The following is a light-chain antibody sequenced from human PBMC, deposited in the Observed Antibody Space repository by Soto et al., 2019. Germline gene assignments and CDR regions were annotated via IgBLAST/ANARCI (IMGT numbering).Light chain of an antibody. V-gene: IGLV1-44*01. CDR2: SDT. CDR1: TSNIGRNT. Sequence: QAVVTQPPSASGTPGQRVTISCSGSTSNIGRNTVNWYQQLPGTAPKLLIYSDTQRPSGVPDRFSGSKSGTSASLAISGLQSEDEADYYCAAWDDSLVYVFGTGTKLTVL. J-gene: IGLJ1*01. CDR3: AAWDDSLVYV.